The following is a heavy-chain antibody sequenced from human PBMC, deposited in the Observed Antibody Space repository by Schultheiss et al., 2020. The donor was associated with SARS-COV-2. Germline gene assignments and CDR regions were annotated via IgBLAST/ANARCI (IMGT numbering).Heavy chain of an antibody. CDR2: IDWDDDK. CDR1: GFSLGTTGVG. CDR3: ARMTRGVDFDF. Sequence: SGPTLVKPTQTLTLTCTVSGFSLGTTGVGVGWIRQPPGKALEWLALIDWDDDKSYTTSLKTRLTISKDTSKNQVVLKMTNMDPLDTGTYYCARMTRGVDFDFWGQGTLVTVSS. V-gene: IGHV2-70*01. J-gene: IGHJ4*02. D-gene: IGHD3-10*01.